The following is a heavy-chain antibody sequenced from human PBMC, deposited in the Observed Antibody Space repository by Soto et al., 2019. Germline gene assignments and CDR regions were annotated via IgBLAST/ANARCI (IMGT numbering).Heavy chain of an antibody. CDR2: IGPYGNSI. CDR1: GFSFSDYF. J-gene: IGHJ4*02. V-gene: IGHV3-11*01. D-gene: IGHD3-3*01. Sequence: GSLRLPCAAPGFSFSDYFMSWIRQAPGKGLEWVSYIGPYGNSIYYADSVKGRFTIPRDDAKKSLYLHMNNLRAEDTAVYYCARDDYTYGVYWGQGSLVTVSS. CDR3: ARDDYTYGVY.